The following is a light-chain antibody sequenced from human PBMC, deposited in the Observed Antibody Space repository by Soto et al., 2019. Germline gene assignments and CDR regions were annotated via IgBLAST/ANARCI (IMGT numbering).Light chain of an antibody. J-gene: IGKJ2*01. CDR2: GAS. V-gene: IGKV3D-15*01. Sequence: EIVITQSPDTLSVSPGERATLSCRASQRISNNLAWYQQKPGQAPRLLIYGASTRATGVPARFSGSGSETDFTLTISNLQSEDCAVYYWQNDNNCPPYPFGQGTKLEIK. CDR3: QNDNNCPPYP. CDR1: QRISNN.